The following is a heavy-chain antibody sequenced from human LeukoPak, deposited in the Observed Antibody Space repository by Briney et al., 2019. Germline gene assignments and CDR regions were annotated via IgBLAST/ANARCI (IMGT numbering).Heavy chain of an antibody. CDR1: GFTFSSYG. CDR3: AKESPRRSGSYPVSYFDY. D-gene: IGHD1-26*01. Sequence: PGGSLRLSCGASGFTFSSYGMHWVRQAPGKGLAWVAFIRYDGSNKYYADSVKGRFTISRDNSKNTLYLQVNSLRGEDTAVYYCAKESPRRSGSYPVSYFDYWGQGTLVTVSS. J-gene: IGHJ4*02. CDR2: IRYDGSNK. V-gene: IGHV3-30*02.